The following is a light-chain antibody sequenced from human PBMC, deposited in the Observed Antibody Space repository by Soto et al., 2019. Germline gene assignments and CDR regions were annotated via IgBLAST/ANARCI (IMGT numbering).Light chain of an antibody. CDR1: QSVSSSY. V-gene: IGKV3-20*01. CDR3: QQYGNSPPYT. J-gene: IGKJ2*01. Sequence: EIVLTQSPGTLSLSPGERATLSCRASQSVSSSYLAWYQQKPGQAPRLLIFGTSSRATGTPDRFSGSGSGKEFTLTISRLEPEDLAVYYCQQYGNSPPYTFGQGTKLQIK. CDR2: GTS.